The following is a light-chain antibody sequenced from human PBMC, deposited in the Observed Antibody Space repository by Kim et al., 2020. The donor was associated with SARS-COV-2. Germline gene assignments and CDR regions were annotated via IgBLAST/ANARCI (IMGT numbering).Light chain of an antibody. CDR3: SSYTSSSTVV. V-gene: IGLV2-14*03. J-gene: IGLJ2*01. CDR2: DVS. CDR1: SSDVGGYNY. Sequence: GQSITISCTGTSSDVGGYNYFSWYQQHPGKAPKLMIYDVSNRPSGVSNRFSGSKSGNTASLTISGLQAEDEADYYCSSYTSSSTVVFGGGTKLTVL.